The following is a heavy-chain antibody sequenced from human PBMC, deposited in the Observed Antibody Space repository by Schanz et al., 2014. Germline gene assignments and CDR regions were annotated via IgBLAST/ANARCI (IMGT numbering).Heavy chain of an antibody. V-gene: IGHV1-8*02. D-gene: IGHD4-17*01. J-gene: IGHJ4*02. CDR3: AIHYGDRPFDY. CDR2: MNSKTGNT. CDR1: GYTFNNHG. Sequence: QVQLVQSGAEVKKPGASATVSCKASGYTFNNHGISWVRQATGQGLEWMGWMNSKTGNTGYAQNFQGRVTMTRDTSLKTAYMEMTDLKFEDAGLYYCAIHYGDRPFDYWGQGTLVTVSS.